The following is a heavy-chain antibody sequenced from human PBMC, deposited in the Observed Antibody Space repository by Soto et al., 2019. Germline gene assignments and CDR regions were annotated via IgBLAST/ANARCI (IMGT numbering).Heavy chain of an antibody. Sequence: PGGSLRLSCAASGFTFSSYWMSWVRQAQGKGLEWVANIKQDGSEKYYVDSVKGRFTISRDNAKNSLYLQMNSLRAEDTAVYYCARDLSDPAAGIFDYWGHGTLATVSS. CDR3: ARDLSDPAAGIFDY. J-gene: IGHJ4*01. CDR2: IKQDGSEK. CDR1: GFTFSSYW. D-gene: IGHD6-13*01. V-gene: IGHV3-7*01.